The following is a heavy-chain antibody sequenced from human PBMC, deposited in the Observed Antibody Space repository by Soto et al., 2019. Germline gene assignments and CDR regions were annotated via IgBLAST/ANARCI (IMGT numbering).Heavy chain of an antibody. CDR2: TYYRSKWYN. D-gene: IGHD3-22*01. J-gene: IGHJ5*02. V-gene: IGHV6-1*01. Sequence: SQTLSLTCVISGDSVSSNSAAWNWIRQSPSRGLEWLGRTYYRSKWYNDYAVSVKSRITINPDTSKNQFSLQLNSVTPEDTAVYYCARDLTGGTIVVVHSWFDPWGQGTLVTVSS. CDR1: GDSVSSNSAA. CDR3: ARDLTGGTIVVVHSWFDP.